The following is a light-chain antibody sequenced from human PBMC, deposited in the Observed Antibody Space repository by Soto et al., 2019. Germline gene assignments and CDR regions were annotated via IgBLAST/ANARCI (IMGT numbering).Light chain of an antibody. V-gene: IGLV2-14*03. Sequence: QSALTQPASGSGSPGQSITISCTGTSSDVGGYNYVSWYQHHPGKAPKLIIYDVTNRPSGVSNPFSGAKYGNTASLTISGLQPEDEADYYCSSYTTSNTRQIVFGTGTKLTVL. CDR2: DVT. J-gene: IGLJ1*01. CDR3: SSYTTSNTRQIV. CDR1: SSDVGGYNY.